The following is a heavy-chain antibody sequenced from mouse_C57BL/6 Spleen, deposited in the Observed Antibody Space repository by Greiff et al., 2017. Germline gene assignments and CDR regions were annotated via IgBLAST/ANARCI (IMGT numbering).Heavy chain of an antibody. J-gene: IGHJ3*01. D-gene: IGHD2-12*01. CDR1: GFSLTSYG. CDR3: AKGDVTTSFAY. Sequence: QVQLQQSGPGLVQPSQSLSITCTVSGFSLTSYGVHWVRQSPGKGLEWLGVIWSGGSTDYNAAFISRLSISKDNSKSQVFFKMNSLQADDTAIYYCAKGDVTTSFAYWGQGTLVTVSA. V-gene: IGHV2-2*01. CDR2: IWSGGST.